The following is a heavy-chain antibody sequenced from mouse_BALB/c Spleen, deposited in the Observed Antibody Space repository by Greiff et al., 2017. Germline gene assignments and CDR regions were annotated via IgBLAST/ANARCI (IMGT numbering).Heavy chain of an antibody. CDR2: ISDGGSYT. CDR3: ARDGEAWRGGLRRWFAY. CDR1: GFTFSDYY. D-gene: IGHD2-4*01. J-gene: IGHJ3*01. V-gene: IGHV5-4*02. Sequence: DVKLVESGGGLVKPGGSLKLSCAASGFTFSDYYMYWVRQTPEKRLEWVATISDGGSYTYYPDSVKGRFTISRDNAKNNLYLQMSSLKSEDTAMYYCARDGEAWRGGLRRWFAYWGQGTLVTVSA.